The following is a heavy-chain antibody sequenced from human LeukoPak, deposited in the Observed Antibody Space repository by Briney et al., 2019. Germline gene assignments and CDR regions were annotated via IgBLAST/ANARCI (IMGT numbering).Heavy chain of an antibody. CDR3: ANGNRCTSPNCLGYYYFYMDV. CDR2: ISSSGSTI. D-gene: IGHD2-8*01. J-gene: IGHJ6*03. CDR1: GFTFSSYE. V-gene: IGHV3-48*03. Sequence: PGGSLRLSCAASGFTFSSYEMNWVRQAPGKGLEWVSYISSSGSTIYYADSVKGRFTISRDNAKNPLYLQMNSLRAEDTAVYYCANGNRCTSPNCLGYYYFYMDVWGKGTTVTVSS.